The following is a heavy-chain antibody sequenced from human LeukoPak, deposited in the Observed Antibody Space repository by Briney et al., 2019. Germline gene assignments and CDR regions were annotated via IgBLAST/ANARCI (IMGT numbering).Heavy chain of an antibody. Sequence: TSETLSLTCAVYGGSFSGYYWSWIRQPPGKGLEWIGEINHSGSTNYNPSLKSRVTISVDTSKNQFSLKLSSVTAADTAVYYCAREKTAHGYFDYWGQGTLVTVSS. CDR2: INHSGST. CDR1: GGSFSGYY. J-gene: IGHJ4*02. V-gene: IGHV4-34*01. CDR3: AREKTAHGYFDY.